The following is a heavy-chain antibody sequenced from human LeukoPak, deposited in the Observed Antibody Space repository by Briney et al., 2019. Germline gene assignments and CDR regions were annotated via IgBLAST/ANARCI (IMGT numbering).Heavy chain of an antibody. Sequence: SETLSLTCAVYGGSFSGYYWSWIRQPPGKGLEWIGEINHSGSTNYNPSLKSRVTISVDTSKNQFSLKLGSVTAADTAVYYCARGPLDYDSSGYNDYWGQGTLVTVSS. J-gene: IGHJ4*02. CDR3: ARGPLDYDSSGYNDY. D-gene: IGHD3-22*01. CDR2: INHSGST. CDR1: GGSFSGYY. V-gene: IGHV4-34*01.